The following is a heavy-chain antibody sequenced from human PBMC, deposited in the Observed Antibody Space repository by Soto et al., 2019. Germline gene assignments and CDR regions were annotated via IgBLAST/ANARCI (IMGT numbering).Heavy chain of an antibody. D-gene: IGHD6-19*01. V-gene: IGHV3-23*01. J-gene: IGHJ4*02. CDR3: AKLIPVAATAY. Sequence: GGFLRLSCAASGFSFSNYGMIWVRQAPGKGLEWVSAITSDSRGTYYADSVKGRFTISRDNSKNSLYLQMSSLRAEDTAHYYCAKLIPVAATAYWGQGTLVTVSS. CDR1: GFSFSNYG. CDR2: ITSDSRGT.